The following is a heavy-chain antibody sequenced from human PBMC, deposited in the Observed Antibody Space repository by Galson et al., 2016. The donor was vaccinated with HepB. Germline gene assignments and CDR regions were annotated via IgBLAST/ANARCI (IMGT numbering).Heavy chain of an antibody. CDR2: TKDRPNSYTA. CDR3: ARAGSSWYFGY. Sequence: SLRLSCAASGFAFSDHYIDWVRQAPGKGLEWVGRTKDRPNSYTAEYAASVKGRFTISRDDSKNSVYLQMNSLKIEDTAVYYCARAGSSWYFGYWGQGTLVTVSS. J-gene: IGHJ4*02. V-gene: IGHV3-72*01. CDR1: GFAFSDHY. D-gene: IGHD6-13*01.